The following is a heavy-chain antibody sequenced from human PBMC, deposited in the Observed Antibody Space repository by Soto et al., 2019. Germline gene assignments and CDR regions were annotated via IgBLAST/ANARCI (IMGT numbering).Heavy chain of an antibody. V-gene: IGHV3-30*18. D-gene: IGHD5-12*01. CDR3: AKDLGYSGYDLAY. CDR1: GFTFSSYG. Sequence: GGSLRLSCAASGFTFSSYGMHWFRQAPGKGLEWVAVISYDGSNKYYADSVKGRFTISRDNSKNTLYLQMNSLRAEDTAVYYCAKDLGYSGYDLAYWGQGTLVTVSS. J-gene: IGHJ4*02. CDR2: ISYDGSNK.